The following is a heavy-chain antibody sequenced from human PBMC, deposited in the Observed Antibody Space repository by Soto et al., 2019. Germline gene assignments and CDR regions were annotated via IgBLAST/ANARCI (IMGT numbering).Heavy chain of an antibody. V-gene: IGHV2-5*02. J-gene: IGHJ6*03. CDR1: GFYPSPSGVG. Sequence: QITLKESGPTLVNPPKPPTLTCTFSGFYPSPSGVGVGWIGHPPGKPLGGLALIYWDDDKRYSPSLKSRLTITKDTSKNQVVLTMTNMDPVDTATYYCAHSRGVSYYYYYYMDVWGKGTTVTVSS. CDR2: IYWDDDK. D-gene: IGHD3-10*01. CDR3: AHSRGVSYYYYYYMDV.